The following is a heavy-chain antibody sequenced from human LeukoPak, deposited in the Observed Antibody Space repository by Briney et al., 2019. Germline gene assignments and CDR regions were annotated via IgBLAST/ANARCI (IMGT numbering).Heavy chain of an antibody. V-gene: IGHV1-8*03. D-gene: IGHD5-12*01. Sequence: ASVKVSCKASGYTFTGYYMHWVRQAPGQGLEWMGWMNPNSGNTGYAQKFQGRVTITRNTSISTAYMELSSLRSEDTAVYYCARGRWLPDYWGQGTLVTVSS. J-gene: IGHJ4*02. CDR2: MNPNSGNT. CDR1: GYTFTGYY. CDR3: ARGRWLPDY.